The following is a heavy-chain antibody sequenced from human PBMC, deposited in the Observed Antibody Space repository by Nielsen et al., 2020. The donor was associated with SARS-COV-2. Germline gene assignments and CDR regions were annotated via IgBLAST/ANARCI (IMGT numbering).Heavy chain of an antibody. CDR3: ATASTSRYYYYYGMDV. CDR1: GYTLTELS. V-gene: IGHV1-24*01. J-gene: IGHJ6*02. D-gene: IGHD5/OR15-5a*01. Sequence: ASVKVSCKVSGYTLTELSMHWVRQTPGKGLEWMGGFDPEDGETIYAQKFQGRVTMTEDTSTDTAYMELSSLRSEDTAVYYCATASTSRYYYYYGMDVWGQGTTVTVFS. CDR2: FDPEDGET.